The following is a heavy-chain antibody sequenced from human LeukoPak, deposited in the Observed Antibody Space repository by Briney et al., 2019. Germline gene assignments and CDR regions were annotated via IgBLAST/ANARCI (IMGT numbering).Heavy chain of an antibody. CDR2: IYSGGST. J-gene: IGHJ4*02. CDR3: ARELHYSSGGVFDY. V-gene: IGHV3-53*01. Sequence: GGSLRLSCAASGFTFSSDYVSWGRQAPGKGLEWGSVIYSGGSTYYTDSGKGRFTISRDKCKNTVYLQMKSVRAEGTAVYYCARELHYSSGGVFDYWGQGTLVTVSS. CDR1: GFTFSSDY. D-gene: IGHD3-10*01.